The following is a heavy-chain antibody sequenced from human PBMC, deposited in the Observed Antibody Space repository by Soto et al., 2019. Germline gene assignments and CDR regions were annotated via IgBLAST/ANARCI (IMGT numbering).Heavy chain of an antibody. CDR3: TYYDSSASHMTWERYAFAV. J-gene: IGHJ3*01. D-gene: IGHD3-22*01. V-gene: IGHV3-66*01. CDR1: GFIVNTNY. Sequence: EVQLVESGGGLVQPGGSLRLSCAASGFIVNTNYMSWVRQAPGKGLEWVAVVYSGDNEHYAASVKGRFTISRDNSENTLYLQMNSLTAEDTAIYYCTYYDSSASHMTWERYAFAVWGQGTMVTVSS. CDR2: VYSGDNE.